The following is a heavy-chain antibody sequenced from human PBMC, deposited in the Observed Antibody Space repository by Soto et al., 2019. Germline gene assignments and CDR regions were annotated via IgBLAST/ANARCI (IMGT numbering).Heavy chain of an antibody. CDR1: GFTFSSYG. V-gene: IGHV3-30*18. CDR3: AKDRVVVAASYYGMDV. Sequence: QVQLVESGGGVVQPGRSLRLSCAASGFTFSSYGMHWVRQAPGKGLEWVAVISYDGSNKYYADSVKGRFTISRDNSKNTLYLQMNSLRAEDTAVYYCAKDRVVVAASYYGMDVWGQGTTVTVSS. J-gene: IGHJ6*02. CDR2: ISYDGSNK. D-gene: IGHD2-15*01.